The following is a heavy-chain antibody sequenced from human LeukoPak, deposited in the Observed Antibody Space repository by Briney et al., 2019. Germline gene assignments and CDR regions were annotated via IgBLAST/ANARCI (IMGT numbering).Heavy chain of an antibody. V-gene: IGHV4-34*01. CDR1: GGSFSGYY. CDR3: ARGYDYVWGSYRLTPDPLYYFDY. J-gene: IGHJ4*02. D-gene: IGHD3-16*02. Sequence: PSETLSLTCAVYGGSFSGYYWSWIRQPPGKGLEWIGEINHSGSTNYNPSLKSRVTISVGTSKNQFSLKLSSVTAADTAVYYCARGYDYVWGSYRLTPDPLYYFDYWGQGTLVTVSS. CDR2: INHSGST.